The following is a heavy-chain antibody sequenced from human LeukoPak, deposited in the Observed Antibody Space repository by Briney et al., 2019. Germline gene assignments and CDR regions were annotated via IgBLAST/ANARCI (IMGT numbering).Heavy chain of an antibody. CDR3: ARGGSYLSAFDI. CDR2: FSGSGGST. D-gene: IGHD1-26*01. V-gene: IGHV3-23*01. CDR1: GFTFSSYA. J-gene: IGHJ3*02. Sequence: GGSLRLSCAASGFTFSSYAMSWVRQAPGKGLECISGFSGSGGSTYYADSVKGRFTISRDNSKNTLYLRMNSLRAEDTAVYYCARGGSYLSAFDIWGQGTMVTVSS.